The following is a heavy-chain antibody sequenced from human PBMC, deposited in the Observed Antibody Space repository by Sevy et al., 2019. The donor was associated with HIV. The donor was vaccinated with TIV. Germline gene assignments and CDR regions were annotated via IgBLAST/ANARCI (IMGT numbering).Heavy chain of an antibody. CDR2: IKQDGSEK. CDR3: ARVGKSDAVYYGSGSYYIDY. CDR1: GFTFSSYW. V-gene: IGHV3-7*01. D-gene: IGHD3-10*01. J-gene: IGHJ4*02. Sequence: GGSLRLSCAASGFTFSSYWMSWVRQAPGKGLEWVADIKQDGSEKYYVDSVKGRFTISRDNAKKSLYLQMNSLRVEDTAVYYCARVGKSDAVYYGSGSYYIDYWGQGTLVTVSS.